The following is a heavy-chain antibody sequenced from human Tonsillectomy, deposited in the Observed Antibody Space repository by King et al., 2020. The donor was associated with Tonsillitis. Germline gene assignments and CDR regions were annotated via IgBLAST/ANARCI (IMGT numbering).Heavy chain of an antibody. CDR2: IYYSGST. Sequence: QLQESGPGLVKPSETLSLTCTVSGGSISSYYWSWIRQPPGKGLEWIGYIYYSGSTNYNPSLKSRVTISVNTSKKQFSLKLSSVTAADTAVYYCARGPSGYYYPEYFQNWGQGTLVTVSS. J-gene: IGHJ1*01. D-gene: IGHD3-22*01. CDR1: GGSISSYY. CDR3: ARGPSGYYYPEYFQN. V-gene: IGHV4-59*01.